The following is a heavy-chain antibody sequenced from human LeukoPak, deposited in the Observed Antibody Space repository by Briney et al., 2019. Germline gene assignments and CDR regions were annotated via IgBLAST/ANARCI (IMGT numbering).Heavy chain of an antibody. V-gene: IGHV1-46*01. D-gene: IGHD3-3*01. CDR2: INPSGGST. J-gene: IGHJ6*03. CDR1: GYTFTSYY. CDR3: ARGVLDFWSGPTSSYMDV. Sequence: ASVKVSCKASGYTFTSYYMHWVRQAPGQGLEWMGIINPSGGSTSYAQKFQGRVTITADKSTSTAYMELSSLRSEDTAVYYCARGVLDFWSGPTSSYMDVWGKGTTVTVSS.